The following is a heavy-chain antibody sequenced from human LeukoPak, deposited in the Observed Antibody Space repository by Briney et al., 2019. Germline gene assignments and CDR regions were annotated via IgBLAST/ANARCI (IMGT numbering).Heavy chain of an antibody. CDR1: GFTFLSYG. V-gene: IGHV3-21*01. CDR2: ISSTSSYI. J-gene: IGHJ4*02. D-gene: IGHD6-13*01. Sequence: GGSLRLSCAASGFTFLSYGMHWVRQAPGKGLEWVSSISSTSSYIYYADSVKGRFTISRDNAKNSLFLQMNNLRAEDAAVYFCARDGRSTWYEDSWGQGTLVTVSS. CDR3: ARDGRSTWYEDS.